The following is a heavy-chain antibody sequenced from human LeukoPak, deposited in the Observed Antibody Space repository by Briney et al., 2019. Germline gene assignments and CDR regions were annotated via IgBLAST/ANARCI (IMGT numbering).Heavy chain of an antibody. Sequence: ASVKVSCKVSGYTLTELSMHWVRQAPGKGLEWMGGFDPEDGETIYAQKFQGRVTMTEDTSTDTAYMELSSLRSEDTAVYYCATYPRGSELSTFDYWGQATPVTVSS. V-gene: IGHV1-24*01. CDR3: ATYPRGSELSTFDY. J-gene: IGHJ4*02. D-gene: IGHD3-16*02. CDR2: FDPEDGET. CDR1: GYTLTELS.